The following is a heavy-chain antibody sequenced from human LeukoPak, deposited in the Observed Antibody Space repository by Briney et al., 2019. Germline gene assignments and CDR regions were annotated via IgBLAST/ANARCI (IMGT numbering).Heavy chain of an antibody. Sequence: GGSLRLSCAASGFTFSSYAMHWVRQAPGKGLEWVSYISSSGSTIYYADSVKGRFTISRDNAKNSLYLQMNSLRAEDTAVYYCARAGRVGYSYGYPLYYFDYWGQGTLVTVSS. CDR1: GFTFSSYA. J-gene: IGHJ4*02. CDR2: ISSSGSTI. D-gene: IGHD5-18*01. V-gene: IGHV3-48*03. CDR3: ARAGRVGYSYGYPLYYFDY.